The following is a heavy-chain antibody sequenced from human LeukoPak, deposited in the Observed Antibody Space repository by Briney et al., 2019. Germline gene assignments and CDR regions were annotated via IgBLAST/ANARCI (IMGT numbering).Heavy chain of an antibody. D-gene: IGHD7-27*01. CDR1: GCSISSGGYY. CDR2: VCCSGST. CDR3: ARGTNWGSLVGAFDI. Sequence: SGSLALSCSVSGCSISSGGYYWSWIRPRQGKGLVWIVYVCCSGSTYYNPSLKSRVIISVDTSKTKFSMNLSSVTAADTAVYYCARGTNWGSLVGAFDIWGEGTMVTVSS. V-gene: IGHV4-31*03. J-gene: IGHJ3*02.